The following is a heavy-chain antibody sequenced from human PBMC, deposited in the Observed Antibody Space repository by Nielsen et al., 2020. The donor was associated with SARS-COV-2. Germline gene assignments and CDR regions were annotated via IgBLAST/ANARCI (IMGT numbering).Heavy chain of an antibody. CDR1: GFTFSSYS. CDR2: ISSSSSYI. V-gene: IGHV3-21*01. Sequence: GGSLRLSCAASGFTFSSYSMNWVRQAPGKGLEWVSSISSSSSYIYYADSVKGRFTISRDNAKNSLYLQMNSLRAEDTAVYYCARDNVVVTAIPGGNAFDIWGQGTMVTVSS. J-gene: IGHJ3*02. CDR3: ARDNVVVTAIPGGNAFDI. D-gene: IGHD2-21*02.